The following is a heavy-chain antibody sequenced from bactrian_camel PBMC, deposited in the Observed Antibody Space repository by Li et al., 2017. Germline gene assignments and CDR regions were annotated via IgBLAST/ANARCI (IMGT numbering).Heavy chain of an antibody. Sequence: DVQLVESGGGSVQPGGSLRLSCAASGATASSYCLGWLRQAPGKEREGVAAIDSDGIESYTDSVKGRFTVSRDNTNNTVNLMMSSLKPEDTAMYYCAANFGPYCSGPYLARRANFLGQGTQVTVS. J-gene: IGHJ4*01. V-gene: IGHV3S10*01. CDR2: IDSDGIE. D-gene: IGHD2*01. CDR1: GATASSYC.